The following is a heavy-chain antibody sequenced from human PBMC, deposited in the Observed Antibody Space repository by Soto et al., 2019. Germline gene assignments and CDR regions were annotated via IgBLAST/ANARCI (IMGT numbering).Heavy chain of an antibody. CDR1: GFTFSSYA. D-gene: IGHD3-3*01. J-gene: IGHJ4*02. V-gene: IGHV3-30-3*01. CDR2: ISYDGNDE. CDR3: AKDRTSNFWSAYFDS. Sequence: QVQLVESGGGVVQPGRSLRLSCAASGFTFSSYAMHWVRQAPGKGLEWVAVISYDGNDESYTDSVKGRFTISRDTSKNTLYLQMNSLRPEDTAVYYCAKDRTSNFWSAYFDSWGQGTPIAFSS.